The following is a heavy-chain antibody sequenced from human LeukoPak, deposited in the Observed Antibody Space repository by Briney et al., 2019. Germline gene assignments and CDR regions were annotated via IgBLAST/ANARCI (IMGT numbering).Heavy chain of an antibody. D-gene: IGHD3-10*01. J-gene: IGHJ4*02. CDR2: ITTSSSYI. CDR3: ARRNYYGSGPSEFDY. Sequence: GGSLRLSCAASGFTFSSYSMNWVRQAPGKGLEWVSSITTSSSYIYYADSVKGRFTISRDNAKNSLHLQMNSLRAEDTAVYYCARRNYYGSGPSEFDYWGQGTLVTVSS. V-gene: IGHV3-21*04. CDR1: GFTFSSYS.